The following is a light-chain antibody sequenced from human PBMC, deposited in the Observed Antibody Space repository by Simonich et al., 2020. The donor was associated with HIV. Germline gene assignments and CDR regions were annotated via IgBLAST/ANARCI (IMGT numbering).Light chain of an antibody. V-gene: IGLV2-11*01. J-gene: IGLJ1*01. CDR1: SSDVGGYNF. Sequence: QSALTQPRSVSGSPGQSVSISCTGTSSDVGGYNFVSWYQQHPGKAPKLMIYDVSPRPSGVPDRFSGSKSGNTASLTISGLQAEDETNYYCCSYAGTYTYVFGTGTKVTVL. CDR3: CSYAGTYTYV. CDR2: DVS.